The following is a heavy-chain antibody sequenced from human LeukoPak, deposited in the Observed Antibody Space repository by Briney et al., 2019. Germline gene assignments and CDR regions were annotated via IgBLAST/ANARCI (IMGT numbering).Heavy chain of an antibody. J-gene: IGHJ4*02. CDR2: ISGSGGDT. CDR1: GFTFSTYA. Sequence: GGSLRLSCAASGFTFSTYAMSWVSQAPGRGLEWHSTISGSGGDTYYADSVKGRFTISRDNSKNTLYLQMNSLRAEDTAVYYCAKSESITMIGVIITPFDYWGQGTLVTVSS. V-gene: IGHV3-23*01. D-gene: IGHD3-22*01. CDR3: AKSESITMIGVIITPFDY.